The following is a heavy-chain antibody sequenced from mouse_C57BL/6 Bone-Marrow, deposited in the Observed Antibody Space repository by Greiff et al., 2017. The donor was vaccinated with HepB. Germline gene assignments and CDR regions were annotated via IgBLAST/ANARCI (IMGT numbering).Heavy chain of an antibody. V-gene: IGHV5-6*02. CDR2: ISSGGSYT. Sequence: EVKLVESGGDLVKPGGSLKLSCAASGFTFSSYGMSWVRQTPDKRLEWVATISSGGSYTYYPDSVKGRFTISRDNAKNTLYLQMSSLKSEDTAMYYWARRGYWGQGTSVTVSS. CDR3: ARRGY. CDR1: GFTFSSYG. J-gene: IGHJ4*01.